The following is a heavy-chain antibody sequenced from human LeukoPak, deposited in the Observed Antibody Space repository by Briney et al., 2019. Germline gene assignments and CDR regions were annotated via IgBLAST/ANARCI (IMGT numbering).Heavy chain of an antibody. Sequence: SETLSLTCAVSGYSISSGYYWGWIRQPPGKGLEWIGRIYHSGSTYYNPSLKSRVTISVDTSKNQFSLKLSSVTAADTAVYYCAGSSSPWGQGTLVTVSS. CDR1: GYSISSGYY. CDR2: IYHSGST. V-gene: IGHV4-38-2*01. D-gene: IGHD6-19*01. CDR3: AGSSSP. J-gene: IGHJ5*02.